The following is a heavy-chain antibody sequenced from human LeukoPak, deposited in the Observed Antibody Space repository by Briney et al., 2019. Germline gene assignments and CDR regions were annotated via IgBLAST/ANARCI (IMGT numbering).Heavy chain of an antibody. J-gene: IGHJ4*02. CDR1: GFTFTSSA. V-gene: IGHV1-58*01. CDR3: AATGFFDMVRGVMSFDY. CDR2: IVVGSGNT. Sequence: SVKVSCKASGFTFTSSAVQWVRQARGQRLEWIGWIVVGSGNTNYAQKFQERVTITRDMSTSTAYMELSSLRSEDTAVYYCAATGFFDMVRGVMSFDYWGQGTLVAVSS. D-gene: IGHD3-10*01.